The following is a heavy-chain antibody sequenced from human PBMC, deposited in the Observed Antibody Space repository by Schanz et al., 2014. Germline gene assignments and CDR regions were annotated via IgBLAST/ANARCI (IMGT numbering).Heavy chain of an antibody. CDR1: GFIFSNYG. CDR2: ISYDGSNK. D-gene: IGHD2-15*01. CDR3: ARDRGYCSGGSCLTFDY. V-gene: IGHV3-30*19. Sequence: QVQLVESGGGVVQPGGSLRLSCAASGFIFSNYGMHWVRQAPGKGLEWVAVISYDGSNKYYADSVKGRFTISRDNSKNTLYLHMNTLRSEDTAVYYCARDRGYCSGGSCLTFDYWGQGTLVTVSS. J-gene: IGHJ4*02.